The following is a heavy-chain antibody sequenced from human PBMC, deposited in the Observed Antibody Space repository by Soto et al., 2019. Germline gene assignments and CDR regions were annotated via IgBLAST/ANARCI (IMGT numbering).Heavy chain of an antibody. CDR3: VGGSGWLQTD. CDR2: IYSGGST. J-gene: IGHJ4*02. Sequence: GGSLRLSCSASGFTVSSNYMSWVRQAPGKGLEWVSVIYSGGSTYYADSVKGRFTISRDNSENTLYLQMNSLSVEDTALYYCVGGSGWLQTDWGQGTQVTVSS. V-gene: IGHV3-66*01. D-gene: IGHD6-19*01. CDR1: GFTVSSNY.